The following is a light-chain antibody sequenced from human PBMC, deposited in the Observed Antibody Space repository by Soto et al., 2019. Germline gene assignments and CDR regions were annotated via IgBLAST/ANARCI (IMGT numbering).Light chain of an antibody. CDR2: AAS. CDR3: QQSYSTPT. J-gene: IGKJ1*01. CDR1: QSMSIY. V-gene: IGKV1-39*01. Sequence: DIQLTQSPSSLSASVGDRVTMTCRASQSMSIYLNWYQHKPGKAPKLLIYAASNLQSGVPSRFSGSGPGTDSTLTISSLQVQDFATYYCQQSYSTPTFGQGTRVETK.